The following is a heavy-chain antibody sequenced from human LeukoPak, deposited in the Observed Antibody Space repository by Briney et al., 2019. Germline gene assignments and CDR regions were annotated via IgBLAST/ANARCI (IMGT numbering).Heavy chain of an antibody. Sequence: ASVKVSCKASGYTFTGYYMHWVRQAPGQGLEWMGWINPNNGDTNYAQKFQGRVTMTRDTPISTAYMELSRLRSDDTAVYYCARDRGRAMGVDYWGQGTLVTVSS. J-gene: IGHJ4*02. CDR1: GYTFTGYY. CDR2: INPNNGDT. V-gene: IGHV1-2*02. D-gene: IGHD3-16*01. CDR3: ARDRGRAMGVDY.